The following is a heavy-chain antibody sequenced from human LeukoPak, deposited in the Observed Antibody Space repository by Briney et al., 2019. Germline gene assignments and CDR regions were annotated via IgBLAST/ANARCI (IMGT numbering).Heavy chain of an antibody. CDR2: NYPGDSDT. Sequence: GESLKIFCWGSGIHFTSYWIGRGRPVPGKGPEWMGINYPGDSDTRYSPSFQGQVTISADKSISTAYLQWSSLKASDTAMYYCARRSPFIAAAGTHWFDPWGQGTLVTVSS. CDR3: ARRSPFIAAAGTHWFDP. V-gene: IGHV5-51*01. D-gene: IGHD6-13*01. CDR1: GIHFTSYW. J-gene: IGHJ5*02.